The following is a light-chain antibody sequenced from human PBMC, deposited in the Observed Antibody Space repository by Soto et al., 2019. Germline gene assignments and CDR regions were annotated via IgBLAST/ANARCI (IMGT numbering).Light chain of an antibody. V-gene: IGLV2-8*01. Sequence: QSALTQPPSASGSPGQSVTISCSGTSSDVGGYNFVSWYQQHPGKAPKLMIYEVTKRPSGVPDRFSGSKSGNTASLTVSGLQDEDEADYYCTSYVGINIPVIFGGGTKLTVL. J-gene: IGLJ2*01. CDR2: EVT. CDR1: SSDVGGYNF. CDR3: TSYVGINIPVI.